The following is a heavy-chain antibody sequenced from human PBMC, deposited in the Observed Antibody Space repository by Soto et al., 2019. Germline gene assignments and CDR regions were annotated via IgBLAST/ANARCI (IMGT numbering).Heavy chain of an antibody. CDR2: VYYSGST. CDR3: AHCRGSCRGPRCSFSFHP. V-gene: IGHV4-39*02. Sequence: QLLLQESGPGLVKASETLSLNCTVSGGSIRSSSYYWGWIRQPPGKGLEWLATVYYSGSTSYNPSLKSRHSLAVDTSKNNFSLKLKSVTPAHKAFYYCAHCRGSCRGPRCSFSFHPWGQGTLVTVSS. J-gene: IGHJ5*02. D-gene: IGHD2-15*01. CDR1: GGSIRSSSYY.